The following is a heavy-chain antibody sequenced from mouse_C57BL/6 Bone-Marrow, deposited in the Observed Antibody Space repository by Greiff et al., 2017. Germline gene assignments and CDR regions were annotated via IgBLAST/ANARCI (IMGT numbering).Heavy chain of an antibody. CDR2: IWSGGST. J-gene: IGHJ1*03. V-gene: IGHV2-2*01. Sequence: VQRVESGPGLVQPSQSLSITCTVSGFSLTSYGVHWVRQSPGKGLEWLGVIWSGGSTDYNADFISRLGISKDNSKSQVFFKMHSLQADDTAIYYCGRSGYYGSSHWYFDVWGTGTTVTVAS. D-gene: IGHD1-1*01. CDR3: GRSGYYGSSHWYFDV. CDR1: GFSLTSYG.